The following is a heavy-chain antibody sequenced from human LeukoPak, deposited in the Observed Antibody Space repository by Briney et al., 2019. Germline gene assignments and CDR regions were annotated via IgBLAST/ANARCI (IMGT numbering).Heavy chain of an antibody. CDR2: IYHRAST. D-gene: IGHD5-18*01. CDR1: GGSISSSNC. CDR3: AREGGYSYRRAWYMDV. V-gene: IGHV4-4*02. Sequence: SGTLSLTCAVSGGSISSSNCWSCVRQPPGKGLEWIGEIYHRASTNHNPSLKSRVTLSVDTSNNQFSLKLSSVTAADTAVYYCAREGGYSYRRAWYMDVWGKGTTVTISS. J-gene: IGHJ6*03.